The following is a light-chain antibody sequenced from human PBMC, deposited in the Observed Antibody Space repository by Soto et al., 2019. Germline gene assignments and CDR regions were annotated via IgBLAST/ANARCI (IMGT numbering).Light chain of an antibody. J-gene: IGLJ2*01. Sequence: QSALTQPASVSGSPGQSTTISCTGTSRDIGSYNYVSWYQQHPGKAPKLIIYEVSYRPSGISSRFSGSKSGNTASLTISGLQTEDEADYYCGSYTSDSTAFGGGTKVTVL. V-gene: IGLV2-14*01. CDR1: SRDIGSYNY. CDR2: EVS. CDR3: GSYTSDSTA.